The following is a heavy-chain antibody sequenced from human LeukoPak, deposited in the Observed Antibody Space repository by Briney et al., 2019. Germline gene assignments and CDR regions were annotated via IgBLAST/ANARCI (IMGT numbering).Heavy chain of an antibody. D-gene: IGHD4-17*01. J-gene: IGHJ4*02. Sequence: SETLSLTCAVSGYSLSSGYYWGCIRQPPGKGLEWIGSIYHSGSTYYNPSLKSRVTISVDTSKNQFSLKLSSVTAADTAVYYCARVGYGDPIDYWGQGTLVTVSS. CDR2: IYHSGST. V-gene: IGHV4-38-2*01. CDR1: GYSLSSGYY. CDR3: ARVGYGDPIDY.